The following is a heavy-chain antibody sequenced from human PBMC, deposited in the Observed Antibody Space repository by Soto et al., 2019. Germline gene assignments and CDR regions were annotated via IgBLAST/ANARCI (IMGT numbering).Heavy chain of an antibody. D-gene: IGHD4-17*01. V-gene: IGHV3-33*01. CDR3: ARAGGTTVTGLWHCDS. CDR2: IWYDGTQK. J-gene: IGHJ4*02. Sequence: SLILSCEASGFTFNTYSMHWVRQPPGKGLEWLAAIWYDGTQKYYADSVKGRFIISRDNSKKTLYLEMNSLRAEDTAVYYCARAGGTTVTGLWHCDSWGQGTRVTVAS. CDR1: GFTFNTYS.